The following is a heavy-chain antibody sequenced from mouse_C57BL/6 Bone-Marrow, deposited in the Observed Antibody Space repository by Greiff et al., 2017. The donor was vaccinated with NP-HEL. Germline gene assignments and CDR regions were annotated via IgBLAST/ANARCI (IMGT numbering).Heavy chain of an antibody. CDR2: IDPEDGDT. Sequence: VQLQQSGAELVRPGASVKLSCTASGFNIKDYYMHWVKQRPEQGLEWIGRIDPEDGDTEYAPKFQGKATMTADTSSNTAYLQLSSLTSEDTAVYYCTTRYSNYYYAMDYWGQGTSVTVSS. J-gene: IGHJ4*01. CDR1: GFNIKDYY. D-gene: IGHD2-5*01. CDR3: TTRYSNYYYAMDY. V-gene: IGHV14-1*01.